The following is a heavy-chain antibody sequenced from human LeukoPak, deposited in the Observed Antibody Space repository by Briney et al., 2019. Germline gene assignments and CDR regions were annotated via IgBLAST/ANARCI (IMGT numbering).Heavy chain of an antibody. D-gene: IGHD2-2*01. V-gene: IGHV4-59*11. CDR3: AGTSIWLAFDM. CDR2: FYNSGST. CDR1: GGSISSHY. J-gene: IGHJ3*02. Sequence: RSSETLSLTCTVSGGSISSHYWSWLRQPPGKELEYIGCFYNSGSTNYNPSLKSRVSISVDTSKNQLSLELASVTAADTAVYYCAGTSIWLAFDMWGQGAMVTVSS.